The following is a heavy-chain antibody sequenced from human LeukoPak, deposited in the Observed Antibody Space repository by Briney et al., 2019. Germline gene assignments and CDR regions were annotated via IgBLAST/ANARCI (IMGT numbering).Heavy chain of an antibody. CDR2: IGTAGEI. D-gene: IGHD6-13*01. CDR3: ARAAYSSTWYSRYFDL. CDR1: GFTFRSYG. V-gene: IGHV3-13*01. J-gene: IGHJ2*01. Sequence: GSLRLSCAASGFTFRSYGMHWVRQATGKGLEWVSGIGTAGEIYYPGSVKGRFTISRENAKNSLYLQMNSLRAGDTAVYYCARAAYSSTWYSRYFDLWGRGTLVTVSS.